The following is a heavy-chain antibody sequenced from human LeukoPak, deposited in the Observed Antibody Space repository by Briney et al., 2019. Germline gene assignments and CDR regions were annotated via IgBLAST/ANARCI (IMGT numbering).Heavy chain of an antibody. CDR1: GFTYSFSSYA. J-gene: IGHJ4*02. CDR2: ISGSGGTT. Sequence: GGSLRLSCAVSGFTYSFSSYAMSWVRQAPGKGLEWVSAISGSGGTTNYAASVKGRFTISRDNSKNTLFLQMYSLRAEDTALYYCAKDPRHGYSYGYGGYWGQGTLVTVSS. V-gene: IGHV3-23*01. D-gene: IGHD5-18*01. CDR3: AKDPRHGYSYGYGGY.